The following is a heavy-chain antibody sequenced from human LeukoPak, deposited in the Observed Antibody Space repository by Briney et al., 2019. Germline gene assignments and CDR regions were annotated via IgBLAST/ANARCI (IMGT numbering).Heavy chain of an antibody. CDR1: GYSLTSHG. CDR2: INPNSGGT. J-gene: IGHJ4*02. V-gene: IGHV1-2*02. Sequence: GASVKVSCKASGYSLTSHGISWVRQAPGQGLEWMGWINPNSGGTNYAQKFQGRVTMTRDTSISTAYMELSRLRSDDTAVYYCARDKRGFGPPDRFDYWGQGTLVTVSS. D-gene: IGHD3-10*01. CDR3: ARDKRGFGPPDRFDY.